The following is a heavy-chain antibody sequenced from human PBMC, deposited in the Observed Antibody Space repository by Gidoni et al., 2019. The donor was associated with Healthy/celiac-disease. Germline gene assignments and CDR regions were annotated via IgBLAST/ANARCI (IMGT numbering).Heavy chain of an antibody. CDR1: GCTASSNS. Sequence: EVQLVESGGGLVQPGGSLRLSCAASGCTASSNSMSWVREAPGKGLEWVSVIYSGGSTYYADSVKGRFTISRDNSKNTLYLQMNSLRAEDTAVYYCARDAAGMATIPFDYWGQGTLVTVSS. V-gene: IGHV3-66*01. D-gene: IGHD5-12*01. CDR2: IYSGGST. J-gene: IGHJ4*02. CDR3: ARDAAGMATIPFDY.